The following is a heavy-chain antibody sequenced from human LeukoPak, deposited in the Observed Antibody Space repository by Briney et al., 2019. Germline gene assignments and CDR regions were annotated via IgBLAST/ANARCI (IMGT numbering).Heavy chain of an antibody. D-gene: IGHD3-22*01. J-gene: IGHJ4*02. CDR2: IRYDGSNK. CDR3: ARATHYYESSGYDY. Sequence: GGSLRLSCAASGFTFSSHWMSWVRQAPGKGLEWVAFIRYDGSNKYYADSVKGRFTISRDNSKNTLYLQMNSLRAEDTALYYCARATHYYESSGYDYWGQGTLVTISS. V-gene: IGHV3-30*02. CDR1: GFTFSSHW.